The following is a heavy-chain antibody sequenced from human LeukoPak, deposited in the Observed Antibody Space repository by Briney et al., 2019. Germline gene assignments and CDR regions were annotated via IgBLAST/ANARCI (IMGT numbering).Heavy chain of an antibody. Sequence: GGSLRLSCAASGFTFSRYGIHWVRQAPGKGLEWVAFIRYDGINKYYADSVKGRFTFSRDNFKNTLYLQMNSLRTEDTAVYYCAKEGDYYGSGSYRDGFDIWGQGTTVTVSS. CDR3: AKEGDYYGSGSYRDGFDI. CDR1: GFTFSRYG. CDR2: IRYDGINK. V-gene: IGHV3-30*02. J-gene: IGHJ3*02. D-gene: IGHD3-10*01.